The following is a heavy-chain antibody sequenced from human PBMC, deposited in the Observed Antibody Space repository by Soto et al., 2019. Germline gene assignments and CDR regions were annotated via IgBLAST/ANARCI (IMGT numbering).Heavy chain of an antibody. CDR1: GGTFSSYA. Sequence: QVQLVQSGAEVKKPGSSVKVSCKASGGTFSSYAISWVRQAPGQGLEWLGGIIPIFGTANYAQKFEGRVTITADESTSTDYMELSSLRSEETAAYYCARPIYTYCSGGSCGLPGYYYGMDVWGQGTTVTVSS. J-gene: IGHJ6*02. V-gene: IGHV1-69*12. CDR2: IIPIFGTA. D-gene: IGHD2-15*01. CDR3: ARPIYTYCSGGSCGLPGYYYGMDV.